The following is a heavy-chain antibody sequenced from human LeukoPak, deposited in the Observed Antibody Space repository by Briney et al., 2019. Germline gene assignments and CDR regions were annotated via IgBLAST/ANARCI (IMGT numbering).Heavy chain of an antibody. Sequence: SQPLSLTCTVSGGSIKSVDYYWSWIRQPAGKGLEWIGRIYASGSTNYNPSLKIRVTISVDASKNQFSLRLNSVTAADTAVYYCARTFYSNYNGPSVWGQGTLVTVSS. D-gene: IGHD2-8*01. CDR1: GGSIKSVDYY. CDR3: ARTFYSNYNGPSV. V-gene: IGHV4-61*02. CDR2: IYASGST. J-gene: IGHJ4*02.